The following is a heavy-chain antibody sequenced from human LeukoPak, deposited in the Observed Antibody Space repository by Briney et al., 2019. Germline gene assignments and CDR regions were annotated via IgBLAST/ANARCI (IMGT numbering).Heavy chain of an antibody. J-gene: IGHJ3*02. Sequence: GASVKVSCKASGHTFTSYGISWVRQAPGQGLEWMGWISAYNGNTNYAQKLQGRVTMTTDTSTSTAYMELRSLRSDDTAVYYCARAETSYYDFWSGRDAFDIWGQGTMVTVSS. V-gene: IGHV1-18*01. CDR3: ARAETSYYDFWSGRDAFDI. CDR2: ISAYNGNT. CDR1: GHTFTSYG. D-gene: IGHD3-3*01.